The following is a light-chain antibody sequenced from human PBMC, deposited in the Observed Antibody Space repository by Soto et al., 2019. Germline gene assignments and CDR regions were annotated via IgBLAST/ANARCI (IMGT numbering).Light chain of an antibody. CDR1: QSVLYSSNDRNH. CDR3: QQYFDVPFT. J-gene: IGKJ4*01. V-gene: IGKV4-1*01. CDR2: WAS. Sequence: EIVMSQSPASPVVSLGERAGLNCKSSQSVLYSSNDRNHLAWYQQKPGQPPQLIIYWASTRESGVPARFSGSGSGTDVTLTISSLEAEDVAFYWCQQYFDVPFTFGGGTKVDIK.